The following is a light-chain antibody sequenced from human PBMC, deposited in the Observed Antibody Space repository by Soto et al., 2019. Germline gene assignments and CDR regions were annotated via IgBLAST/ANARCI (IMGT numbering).Light chain of an antibody. CDR1: QGIRNY. CDR3: QQLNGYRRFT. Sequence: DIQLTQSPPFLSASVGDRVSITCRASQGIRNYLAWYRQKAGKAPELLIHSASTLQSGVPSRFSGSGSGTQFTLTISSLQPEDVATYYCQQLNGYRRFTFGGGTEVDI. CDR2: SAS. V-gene: IGKV1-9*01. J-gene: IGKJ4*01.